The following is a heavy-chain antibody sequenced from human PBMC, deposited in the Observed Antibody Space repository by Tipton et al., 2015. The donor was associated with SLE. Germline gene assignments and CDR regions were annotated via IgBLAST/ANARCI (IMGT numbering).Heavy chain of an antibody. J-gene: IGHJ2*01. D-gene: IGHD6-19*01. Sequence: GSLRLSCAASGFTFSSYSMNWVRQAPGKGLEWVSSISSSSSYIYYADSVKGRFTISRDNAKNSLYLQMNSLRAEDTAVYYCARKAAVASYWYFDLWGRGTLVTVSS. CDR1: GFTFSSYS. CDR3: ARKAAVASYWYFDL. CDR2: ISSSSSYI. V-gene: IGHV3-21*01.